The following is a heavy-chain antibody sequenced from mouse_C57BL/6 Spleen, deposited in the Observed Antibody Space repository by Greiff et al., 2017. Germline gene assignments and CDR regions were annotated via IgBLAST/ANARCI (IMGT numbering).Heavy chain of an antibody. CDR3: ARWDYGSSGGAMDY. CDR1: GYAFSSSW. J-gene: IGHJ4*01. V-gene: IGHV1-82*01. CDR2: IYPGDGDT. D-gene: IGHD1-1*01. Sequence: QVQLKQSGPELVKPGASVKISCKASGYAFSSSWMNWVKQRPGKGLEWIGRIYPGDGDTNYNGKFKGKATLTADKSSSTAYMQLSSLTSEDSAVYFCARWDYGSSGGAMDYWGQGTSVTVSS.